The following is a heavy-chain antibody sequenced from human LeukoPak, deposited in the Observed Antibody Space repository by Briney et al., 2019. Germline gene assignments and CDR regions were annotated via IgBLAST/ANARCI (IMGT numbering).Heavy chain of an antibody. J-gene: IGHJ4*02. V-gene: IGHV3-23*01. CDR1: GFIFRNYA. CDR3: GKAEAGTYYFDY. CDR2: NNGGGGDR. Sequence: GGSLRLSCAASGFIFRNYAMRWVRQAPGKGLEWFSANNGGGGDRFYADSVKGRFTISRDNSKNTLYLQMSSLRVEDTAVYYCGKAEAGTYYFDYWGQGTLVTVSS. D-gene: IGHD6-19*01.